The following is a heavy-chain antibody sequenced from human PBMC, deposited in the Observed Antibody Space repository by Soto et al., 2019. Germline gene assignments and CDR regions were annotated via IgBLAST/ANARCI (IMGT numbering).Heavy chain of an antibody. CDR3: ARDAPHFGYSGYEQFDY. V-gene: IGHV3-21*01. Sequence: GGSLRLSCAASGFTFSSYSMNWVRQAPGKGLEWVSSISSSSSYIYYADSVKGRFTISRDNAKNSLYLQMNSLRAEETAVYYCARDAPHFGYSGYEQFDYWGQGTLVTVSS. D-gene: IGHD5-12*01. J-gene: IGHJ4*02. CDR1: GFTFSSYS. CDR2: ISSSSSYI.